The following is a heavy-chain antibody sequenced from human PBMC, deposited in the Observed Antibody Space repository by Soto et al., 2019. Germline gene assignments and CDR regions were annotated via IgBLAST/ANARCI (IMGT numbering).Heavy chain of an antibody. CDR2: IYYSGST. CDR3: ARRITSYYGMDV. J-gene: IGHJ6*02. D-gene: IGHD3-10*01. V-gene: IGHV4-39*01. CDR1: GGSISSSSYY. Sequence: PSETLSLTCTVSGGSISSSSYYWVWIRQPPGKGLEWIGSIYYSGSTYYNPSLKSRVTISVDTSKNQFSLKLSSVTAADTAVYYCARRITSYYGMDVWGQGTTVTVSS.